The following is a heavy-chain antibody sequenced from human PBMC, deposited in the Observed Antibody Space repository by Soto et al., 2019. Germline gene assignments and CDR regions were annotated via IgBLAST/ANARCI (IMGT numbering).Heavy chain of an antibody. CDR2: ISSSSSTI. J-gene: IGHJ3*02. CDR1: GFTFSRYS. D-gene: IGHD3-22*01. Sequence: GGSLRLSCAASGFTFSRYSMNWVRQAPGKGLEWVSYISSSSSTIYYADSVKGRFTISRDNAKNSLYLQMNSLRDEDTAVYYCARGHDSSGYYSSVAFDIWGQGTMVTVAS. V-gene: IGHV3-48*02. CDR3: ARGHDSSGYYSSVAFDI.